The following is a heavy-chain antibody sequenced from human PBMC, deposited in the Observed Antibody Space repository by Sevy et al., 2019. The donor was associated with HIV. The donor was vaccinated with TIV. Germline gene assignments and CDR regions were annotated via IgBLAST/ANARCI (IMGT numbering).Heavy chain of an antibody. CDR2: IYSDGTT. V-gene: IGHV3-53*01. D-gene: IGHD3-16*01. CDR3: ARGGRVSYYYGLDV. CDR1: GFNVYSDD. Sequence: GGSLRLSCAVSGFNVYSDDMTWVRQAPGKGLEWVSVIYSDGTTYYADSVRGRFTVSRDSSKHTVSLQMNSLRVEDTAVYYCARGGRVSYYYGLDVWGQGTTVTVSS. J-gene: IGHJ6*02.